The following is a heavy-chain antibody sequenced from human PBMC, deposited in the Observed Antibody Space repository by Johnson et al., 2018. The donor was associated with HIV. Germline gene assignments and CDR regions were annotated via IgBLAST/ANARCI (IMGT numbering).Heavy chain of an antibody. J-gene: IGHJ3*02. V-gene: IGHV3-30*03. Sequence: VESGEGVVQPGRSLRLSCAASGFTFSSYGMYWVRQAPGKGLEWVAVISYDGTNKYYADSAKGRFTISRDNSRNTRFLQMNSLRVEETAAYYCARGVKQQLSVVDAFGIWGQGTMVTVSS. CDR3: ARGVKQQLSVVDAFGI. D-gene: IGHD6-13*01. CDR1: GFTFSSYG. CDR2: ISYDGTNK.